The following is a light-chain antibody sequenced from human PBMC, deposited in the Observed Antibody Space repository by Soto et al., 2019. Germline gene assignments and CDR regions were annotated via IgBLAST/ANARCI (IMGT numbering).Light chain of an antibody. CDR1: QSVTSNY. CDR3: QQYASSPWT. CDR2: GSS. Sequence: EIVLTQSPGTLSLSPGERATLSCRASQSVTSNYLAWYQQKPGQAPSLLIYGSSARAAGIPDRFSGSGTGTDFALTISVLEPENFAVYFCQQYASSPWTFGQGTKVEIK. J-gene: IGKJ1*01. V-gene: IGKV3-20*01.